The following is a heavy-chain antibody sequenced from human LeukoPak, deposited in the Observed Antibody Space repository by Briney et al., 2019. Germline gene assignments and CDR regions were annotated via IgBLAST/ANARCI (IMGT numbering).Heavy chain of an antibody. CDR3: ARDLSGVTGYTYGRGIDY. J-gene: IGHJ4*02. Sequence: GGSLRLSCAASGFSFSRYWMSWVRQAPGKWLEWVANIKKDGSEKYYVDSVKGRFTISRDNAKTSLYLQMNSLRAEDTAVYYCARDLSGVTGYTYGRGIDYWGQGTLVTVSS. CDR1: GFSFSRYW. CDR2: IKKDGSEK. D-gene: IGHD5-18*01. V-gene: IGHV3-7*01.